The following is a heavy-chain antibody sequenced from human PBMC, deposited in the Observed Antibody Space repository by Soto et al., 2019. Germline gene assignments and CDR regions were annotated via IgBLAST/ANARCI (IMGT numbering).Heavy chain of an antibody. J-gene: IGHJ3*01. CDR3: ARDVGSGSPYDAADV. D-gene: IGHD6-19*01. CDR2: IYHDGSNK. CDR1: GFSFSSYG. V-gene: IGHV3-33*01. Sequence: QVQLVESGGGVVQPGGSLRLSCAASGFSFSSYGMHWVRQAPGQGLEWVAIIYHDGSNKYYTDSVKGRFTISRDDSKNTLYLQMDSLRVDDTAVYYCARDVGSGSPYDAADVWGQGTVVSVSS.